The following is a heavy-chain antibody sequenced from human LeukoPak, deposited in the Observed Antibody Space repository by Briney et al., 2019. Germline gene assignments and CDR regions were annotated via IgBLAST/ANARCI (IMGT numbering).Heavy chain of an antibody. V-gene: IGHV1-46*01. J-gene: IGHJ4*02. CDR1: GYTFTSYY. CDR2: INPSGGST. D-gene: IGHD3-9*01. CDR3: ATSYDILIGYFGS. Sequence: ASVKVSCKASGYTFTSYYMHWVRQAPGQGLEWMGIINPSGGSTSYAQKFQGRVTMTRDTSTSTVYMELSSLRAEDTAVYYCATSYDILIGYFGSWGQGTLVTVSS.